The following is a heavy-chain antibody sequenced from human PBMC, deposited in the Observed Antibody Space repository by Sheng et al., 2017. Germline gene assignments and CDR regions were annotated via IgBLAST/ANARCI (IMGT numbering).Heavy chain of an antibody. J-gene: IGHJ5*02. CDR1: GYSFTDYY. CDR2: IDPEDGET. Sequence: EVQLLQSGAEVKRPGTTVKISCKVSGYSFTDYYIHWIQQAPGKGLEWMGFIDPEDGETIYAEKFHDRVTMTADTSTDTAFMQLTSLTSEDTAVYYCAVDLTPDPTSRSDPWGPGEPWVTVS. CDR3: AVDLTPDPTSRSDP. V-gene: IGHV1-69-2*01.